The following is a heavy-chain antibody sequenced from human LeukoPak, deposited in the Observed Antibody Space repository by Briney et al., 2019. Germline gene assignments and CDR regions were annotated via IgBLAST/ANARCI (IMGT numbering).Heavy chain of an antibody. CDR3: ARIEWLSYMDV. Sequence: PSETLSLTCTVSGGSISSYYWSWIRQPPGKGLEWIGYIYYSGSTNYNPSLKSRVTISVDTSKNQFSLKLSSVTAADTAVYYCARIEWLSYMDVWGKGTTVTVSS. J-gene: IGHJ6*03. D-gene: IGHD3-3*01. CDR1: GGSISSYY. CDR2: IYYSGST. V-gene: IGHV4-59*08.